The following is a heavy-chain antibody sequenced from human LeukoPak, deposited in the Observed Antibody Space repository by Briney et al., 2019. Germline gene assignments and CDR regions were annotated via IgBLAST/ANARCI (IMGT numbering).Heavy chain of an antibody. CDR3: ARDRAVAGPGPFDY. J-gene: IGHJ4*02. CDR2: ISAYNGNT. V-gene: IGHV1-18*01. D-gene: IGHD6-19*01. CDR1: GYTFTSYG. Sequence: ASVKVSCKASGYTFTSYGISWVRQAPGQGLEWMGWISAYNGNTNYAQKFQGRVTMTTDTSTSTAYMELRSLRSDDTAVYYCARDRAVAGPGPFDYWGQGTLVTVPS.